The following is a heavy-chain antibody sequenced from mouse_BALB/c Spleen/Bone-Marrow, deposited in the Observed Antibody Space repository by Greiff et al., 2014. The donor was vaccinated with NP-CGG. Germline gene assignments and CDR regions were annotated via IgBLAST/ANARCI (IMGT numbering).Heavy chain of an antibody. CDR1: GYTFTSYY. Sequence: VQLQQSGPELVKPGASVRISCKASGYTFTSYYIHWVKQRPGQGLEWVGWIYPGNVNTKYNEKFKGKATLTADKSSSKAYMQLSSLTSEDSAVYFCARLGRDYAMDYWGQGTSVTVSS. CDR2: IYPGNVNT. V-gene: IGHV1S56*01. CDR3: ARLGRDYAMDY. D-gene: IGHD4-1*01. J-gene: IGHJ4*01.